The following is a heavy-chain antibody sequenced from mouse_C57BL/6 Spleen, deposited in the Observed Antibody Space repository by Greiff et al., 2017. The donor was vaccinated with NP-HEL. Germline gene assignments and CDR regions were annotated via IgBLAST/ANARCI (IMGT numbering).Heavy chain of an antibody. V-gene: IGHV2-9-1*01. D-gene: IGHD2-4*01. CDR3: ARNDYEDYYAMDY. Sequence: VQLQESGPSLVAPSQSLSITCTVSGFSLTSYAISWVRQPPGKGLEWLGVIWTGGGTNYNSALKSRLSISKDNSKSQVFLKMNSLQTDDTARYYCARNDYEDYYAMDYWGQGTSVTVSS. J-gene: IGHJ4*01. CDR2: IWTGGGT. CDR1: GFSLTSYA.